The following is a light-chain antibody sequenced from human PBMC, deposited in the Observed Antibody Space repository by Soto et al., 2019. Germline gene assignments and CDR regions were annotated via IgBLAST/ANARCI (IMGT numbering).Light chain of an antibody. CDR3: QQVSSYST. Sequence: DIQMTQSPSTLSASVGDRVTITCRASQSIDNWLAWYQQKPGKAPKLLIYAASPLETGVPSRFSGSGSGTEFTLTIKSLQPDDFATYYCQQVSSYSTFGQGTKVEIK. CDR2: AAS. J-gene: IGKJ1*01. CDR1: QSIDNW. V-gene: IGKV1-5*01.